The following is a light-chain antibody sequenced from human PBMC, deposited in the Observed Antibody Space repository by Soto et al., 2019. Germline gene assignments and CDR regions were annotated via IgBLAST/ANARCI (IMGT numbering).Light chain of an antibody. V-gene: IGKV1-27*01. CDR2: DAS. Sequence: DIQVTQSPSSLSASVGDRITITCRASQGIRNYLAWYQQKPGKVPKLLIYDASTLQSGAPSRFSGGGSGTDFTLTINSLQPEDVATYYCQQYNGSPPWTFGQGTRVEIK. CDR3: QQYNGSPPWT. CDR1: QGIRNY. J-gene: IGKJ1*01.